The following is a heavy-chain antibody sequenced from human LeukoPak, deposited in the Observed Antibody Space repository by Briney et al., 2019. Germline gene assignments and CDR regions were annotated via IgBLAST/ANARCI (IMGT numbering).Heavy chain of an antibody. D-gene: IGHD3-10*01. J-gene: IGHJ4*02. CDR3: TRKRFGGLFLDY. CDR1: GYGFTSYW. Sequence: GESLKISCKGAGYGFTSYWSGWGRQMPGKGLEWMGIIYPGDSDTRYSPSFQGQVTISADKSISTAYLHLSRLKASDTAMYYCTRKRFGGLFLDYWGQGTLVTVSS. CDR2: IYPGDSDT. V-gene: IGHV5-51*01.